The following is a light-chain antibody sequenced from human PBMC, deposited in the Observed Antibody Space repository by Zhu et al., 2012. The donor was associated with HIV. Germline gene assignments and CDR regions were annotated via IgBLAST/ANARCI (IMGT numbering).Light chain of an antibody. V-gene: IGKV1-5*03. CDR2: EVS. Sequence: DIQMTQSPSTLSASVGDRVTITCRASQSVHKWLAWYQQKPDKAPKLLIYEVSTLETGVPSRFSGSGSGTEFTLTISDLQPDDFATYSCQQYYTPSYNFGQGTKLQ. J-gene: IGKJ2*01. CDR3: QQYYTPSYN. CDR1: QSVHKW.